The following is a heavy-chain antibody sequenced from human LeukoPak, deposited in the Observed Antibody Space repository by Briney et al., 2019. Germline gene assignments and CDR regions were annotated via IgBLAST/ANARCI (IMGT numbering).Heavy chain of an antibody. D-gene: IGHD6-6*01. CDR3: GNMQLAASY. J-gene: IGHJ4*02. CDR1: GFTFDDYA. V-gene: IGHV3-9*01. CDR2: ISWNSGSI. Sequence: GRSLRLSCAASGFTFDDYAMHWVRQAPGKGLEWVSGISWNSGSIGYADSVKGRFTISRDNAKNSLYLQMNSLRAEDTALYYCGNMQLAASYWGQGTLVTVSS.